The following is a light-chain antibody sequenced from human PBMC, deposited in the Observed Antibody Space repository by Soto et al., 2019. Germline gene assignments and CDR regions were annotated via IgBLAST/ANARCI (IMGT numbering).Light chain of an antibody. Sequence: TQSPSTLSASAGDRVTITCRASQSVSSNYLAWYQQKPGQAPRLLIYGASSRATGIPDRFSGSGSGTDFTLTIRRLEPEDFAVYYCQQYGSSYPWTFGQGTKVDIK. CDR1: QSVSSNY. V-gene: IGKV3-20*01. CDR2: GAS. J-gene: IGKJ1*01. CDR3: QQYGSSYPWT.